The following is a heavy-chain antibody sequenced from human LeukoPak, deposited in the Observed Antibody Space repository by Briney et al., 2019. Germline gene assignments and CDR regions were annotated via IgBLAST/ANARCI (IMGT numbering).Heavy chain of an antibody. D-gene: IGHD6-13*01. CDR1: GYTFTSYG. V-gene: IGHV1-3*01. CDR2: INAGNGNT. CDR3: SRVGAAAGPYYFDY. Sequence: ASVKVSCKASGYTFTSYGISWVRQAPGQRLEWMGWINAGNGNTKYSQKIQGRVSITRDTSASTAYMELSSLRSEDTAVYYCSRVGAAAGPYYFDYWGQGTLVTVSS. J-gene: IGHJ4*02.